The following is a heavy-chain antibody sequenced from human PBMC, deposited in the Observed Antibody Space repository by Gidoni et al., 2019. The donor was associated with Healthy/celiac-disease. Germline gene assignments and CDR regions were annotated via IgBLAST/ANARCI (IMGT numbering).Heavy chain of an antibody. J-gene: IGHJ4*02. V-gene: IGHV4-38-2*02. CDR1: GYSISSGYY. CDR3: ARMNYYDSSSDY. D-gene: IGHD3-22*01. Sequence: QVQLQESGPGLVKPSETLSLTCTVSGYSISSGYYWGWIRQPPGKGLEWIGSIYHSGSTYYNPSLKSRVTISVDTSKNQFSLKLSSVTAADTAVYYCARMNYYDSSSDYWGQGTLVTVSS. CDR2: IYHSGST.